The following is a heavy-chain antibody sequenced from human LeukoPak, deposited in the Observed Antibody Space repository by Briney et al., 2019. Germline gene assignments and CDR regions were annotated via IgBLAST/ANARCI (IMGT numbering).Heavy chain of an antibody. D-gene: IGHD3-22*01. CDR3: AKCGNGYYIDY. CDR1: GFTFSSYA. Sequence: GGSLRLSCAVSGFTFSSYAMSWVRQAPGKGLEWVSAISGSGGSTYYADSVKGRFTISRDNSKNTLYLQTNSLRAEDTAVYYCAKCGNGYYIDYWGQGTLVTVSS. V-gene: IGHV3-23*01. J-gene: IGHJ4*02. CDR2: ISGSGGST.